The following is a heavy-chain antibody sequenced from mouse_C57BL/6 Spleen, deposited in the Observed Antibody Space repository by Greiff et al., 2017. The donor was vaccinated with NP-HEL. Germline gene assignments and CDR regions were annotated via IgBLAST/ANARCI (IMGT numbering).Heavy chain of an antibody. Sequence: EVQLQESGPELVKPGASVKIPCKASGYTFTDYNMDWVKQSHGKSLEWIGDINPNNGGTIYNQKFKGKATLTVDKSSSTAYMELRSLTSEDTAVYYCARRGYYGYDVLAWFAYWGQGTLVTVSA. CDR2: INPNNGGT. CDR1: GYTFTDYN. CDR3: ARRGYYGYDVLAWFAY. J-gene: IGHJ3*01. V-gene: IGHV1-18*01. D-gene: IGHD2-2*01.